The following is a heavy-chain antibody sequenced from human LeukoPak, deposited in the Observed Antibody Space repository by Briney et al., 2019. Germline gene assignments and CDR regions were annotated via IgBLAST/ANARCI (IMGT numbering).Heavy chain of an antibody. CDR1: GFTFSSYG. V-gene: IGHV3-23*01. D-gene: IGHD2-15*01. CDR2: ISGSGGST. J-gene: IGHJ6*03. Sequence: GGSLGLSCAASGFTFSSYGMSWVRQAPGKGLEWVSAISGSGGSTYYADSVKGRFTISRDNSKNTLYLQMNSLRAEDTAVYYCAKAGYCSGGSCYLAYYYYYMDVWGKGTTVTISS. CDR3: AKAGYCSGGSCYLAYYYYYMDV.